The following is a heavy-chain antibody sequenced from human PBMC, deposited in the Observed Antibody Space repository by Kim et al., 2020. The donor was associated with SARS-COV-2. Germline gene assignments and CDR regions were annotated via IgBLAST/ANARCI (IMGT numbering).Heavy chain of an antibody. V-gene: IGHV4-59*01. J-gene: IGHJ4*02. CDR2: IYYSGST. CDR1: GGSISSYY. Sequence: SETLSLTCTVSGGSISSYYWSWIRQPPGKGLEWIGYIYYSGSTTYNPSLKSRVTISVDTSKNQFSLKLSSVTAADTAVYYCARGDSSGYYFDYWGQGTLVTVSS. CDR3: ARGDSSGYYFDY. D-gene: IGHD3-22*01.